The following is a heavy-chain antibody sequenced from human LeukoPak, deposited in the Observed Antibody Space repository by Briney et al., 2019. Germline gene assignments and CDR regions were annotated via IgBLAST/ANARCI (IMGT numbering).Heavy chain of an antibody. CDR1: GYTFTNYG. D-gene: IGHD5-18*01. V-gene: IGHV1-18*01. J-gene: IGHJ4*02. CDR2: ISAYNGNT. CDR3: ARPPRWFGESKDTAMAHFDY. Sequence: ASVKVSCKASGYTFTNYGISWVRQAPGQGLEWMGWISAYNGNTNYAQKLQGRVTMTTDTSTSTAYMELRSLRSDDTAVYYCARPPRWFGESKDTAMAHFDYWGQGTLVTVSS.